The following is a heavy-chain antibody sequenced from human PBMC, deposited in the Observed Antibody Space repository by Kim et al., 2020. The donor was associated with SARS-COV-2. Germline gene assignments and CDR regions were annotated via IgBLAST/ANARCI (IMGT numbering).Heavy chain of an antibody. J-gene: IGHJ6*02. CDR3: AREIAVAGWYYGMDV. D-gene: IGHD6-19*01. V-gene: IGHV3-53*04. Sequence: SVKGRFTISRHNDKNALYLQMNSLRAEDTAVYYCAREIAVAGWYYGMDVWGQGTTVTVSS.